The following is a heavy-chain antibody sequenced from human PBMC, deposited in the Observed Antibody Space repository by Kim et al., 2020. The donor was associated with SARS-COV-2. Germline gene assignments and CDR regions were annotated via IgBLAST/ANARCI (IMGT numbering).Heavy chain of an antibody. CDR2: ISYSGST. CDR3: ARGGVKQWLGL. V-gene: IGHV4-59*13. CDR1: GGSISTYY. J-gene: IGHJ2*01. Sequence: SETLSLTCTVSGGSISTYYWNWIRQSPQKGLKWIGFISYSGSTNYNPSLKSRVAISVDSSKNQFSLNLSSVTAADTAVYYCARGGVKQWLGLWGRGTLVTVSS. D-gene: IGHD6-19*01.